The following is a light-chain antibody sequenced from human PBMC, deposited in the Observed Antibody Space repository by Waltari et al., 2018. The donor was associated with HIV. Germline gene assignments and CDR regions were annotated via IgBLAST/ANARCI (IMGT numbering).Light chain of an antibody. CDR1: ALPRQY. CDR2: KDI. V-gene: IGLV3-25*03. J-gene: IGLJ2*01. Sequence: YELTQPPSVSASPGQTARIPCSGDALPRQYGYWYQQKQGQAPVLIRHKDIETPSETPERFSSSTSGTTVTLTISGVQAEDEADYYCQSADDTGTSIVFGGGTKLTVL. CDR3: QSADDTGTSIV.